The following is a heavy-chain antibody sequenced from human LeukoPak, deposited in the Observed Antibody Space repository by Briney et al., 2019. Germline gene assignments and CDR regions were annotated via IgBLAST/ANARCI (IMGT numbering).Heavy chain of an antibody. J-gene: IGHJ4*02. Sequence: PGGSLRLSCAASGFTFSSYSMNWVRQAPGKGLEWVSSISSSSDYIYYADSVKGRFTISRDNANNLLYLQMNSLRAEDTALYFCAGGPQYGGSFSYWGQGTLVTVSS. CDR3: AGGPQYGGSFSY. V-gene: IGHV3-21*01. CDR1: GFTFSSYS. CDR2: ISSSSDYI. D-gene: IGHD1-26*01.